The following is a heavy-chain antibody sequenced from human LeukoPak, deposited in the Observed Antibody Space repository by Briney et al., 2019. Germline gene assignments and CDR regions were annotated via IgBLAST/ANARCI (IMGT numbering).Heavy chain of an antibody. D-gene: IGHD6-19*01. CDR2: ISSSSSTI. CDR1: GFTFSSYS. J-gene: IGHJ3*02. CDR3: ARDRKLEYIAVAGYDAFDI. Sequence: GGSLRLSCAASGFTFSSYSMNWVRQAPGKGLEWVSYISSSSSTIYYADSVKGRFTISRDNAKNSLYLQMNSLRAEDTAVYYCARDRKLEYIAVAGYDAFDIWGQGTMVTVSS. V-gene: IGHV3-48*04.